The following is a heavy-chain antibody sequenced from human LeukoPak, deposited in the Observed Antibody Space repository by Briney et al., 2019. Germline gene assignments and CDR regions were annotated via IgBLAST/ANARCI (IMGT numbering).Heavy chain of an antibody. V-gene: IGHV4-39*01. D-gene: IGHD3-22*01. Sequence: PSETLSLTCTVSGVSISSSSYYWGWIRQPPGKGLAWIGSIYYSGSTYYNPSLKSRVTISVDTSKNQFSLKLSSVTAADTAVYYCARHSGPLYDSSGYYSDDAFDIWGQGTMITFSS. CDR1: GVSISSSSYY. J-gene: IGHJ3*02. CDR3: ARHSGPLYDSSGYYSDDAFDI. CDR2: IYYSGST.